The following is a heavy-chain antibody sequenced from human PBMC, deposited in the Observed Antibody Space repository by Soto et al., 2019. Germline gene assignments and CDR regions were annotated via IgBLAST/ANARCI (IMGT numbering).Heavy chain of an antibody. CDR2: IDSGGST. V-gene: IGHV3-66*01. CDR1: GFTVSSNY. Sequence: EVQLVESGGGLVQPGGSLRLSCAASGFTVSSNYMSWVRQAPGKGLEWVSVIDSGGSTYYADSVKGRFTISRDNSKNTLYLQMNSLRAEDTAVYYCARDVRCSSTSCPEPPNWFDPWGQGTLVTVSS. J-gene: IGHJ5*02. CDR3: ARDVRCSSTSCPEPPNWFDP. D-gene: IGHD2-2*01.